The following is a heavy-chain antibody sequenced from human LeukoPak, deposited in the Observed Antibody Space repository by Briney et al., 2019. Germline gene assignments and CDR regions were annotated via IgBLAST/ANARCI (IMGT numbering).Heavy chain of an antibody. J-gene: IGHJ6*02. CDR3: ARGHYYGMDV. Sequence: GGSLRLSCAASGFPFSGFWMHWVRQAPGKGLVWVSRINSDGSGTSHADSVKGRFTTSRDNAKNTLYLQMNRLSAEDTAVYYCARGHYYGMDVWGQGTTVTVSS. CDR1: GFPFSGFW. V-gene: IGHV3-74*01. CDR2: INSDGSGT.